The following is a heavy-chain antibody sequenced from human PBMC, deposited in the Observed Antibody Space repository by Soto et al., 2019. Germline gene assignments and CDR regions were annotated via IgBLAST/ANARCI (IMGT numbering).Heavy chain of an antibody. D-gene: IGHD6-13*01. CDR2: IYWDDDK. CDR1: GLSLSTSGVG. Sequence: QITLKESGPTLVKPTQTLTLTCTFSGLSLSTSGVGVGWIRHPPGKALEWLALIYWDDDKRYSPSLKSKLTITKDTSNNQVVLTMTNMDPVDTATYYCAHHATPSIAAVHWGQGNLVTVSS. J-gene: IGHJ4*02. V-gene: IGHV2-5*02. CDR3: AHHATPSIAAVH.